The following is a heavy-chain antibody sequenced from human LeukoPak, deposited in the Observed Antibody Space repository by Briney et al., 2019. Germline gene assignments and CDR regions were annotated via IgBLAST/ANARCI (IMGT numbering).Heavy chain of an antibody. CDR2: INHSGST. CDR3: ARSRPPPGDFDY. CDR1: GGSFSGYY. V-gene: IGHV4-34*01. Sequence: SETLSLTCAVYGGSFSGYYWSWIRQPPGKGLEWIGEINHSGSTNYNPSLKSRVTISVDASKNQFSLKLSSVTAADTAVYYCARSRPPPGDFDYWGQGTLVTVSS. J-gene: IGHJ4*02. D-gene: IGHD7-27*01.